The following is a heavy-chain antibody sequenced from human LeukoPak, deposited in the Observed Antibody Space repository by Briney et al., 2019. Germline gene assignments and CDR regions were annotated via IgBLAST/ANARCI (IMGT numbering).Heavy chain of an antibody. J-gene: IGHJ4*02. V-gene: IGHV3-21*01. D-gene: IGHD2-21*01. CDR1: GFTFSNYV. CDR3: TREIVDDFDY. Sequence: PGGSLRLSCSGSGFTFSNYVMSWVRQAPGKGLEWVSSISSSSLSIHYADSVRGRFTISRDNAKNSLYLQMNSLRAEDTAVYYCTREIVDDFDYWGQGTLVTVSS. CDR2: ISSSSLSI.